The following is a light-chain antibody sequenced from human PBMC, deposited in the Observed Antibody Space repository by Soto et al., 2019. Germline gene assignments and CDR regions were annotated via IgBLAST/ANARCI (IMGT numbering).Light chain of an antibody. CDR1: QSVSSNY. V-gene: IGKV3-20*01. J-gene: IGKJ1*01. CDR3: QQYGTLPWT. Sequence: EIVLTQSPGTLSSSPGERATLSCRASQSVSSNYLAWYQQKPGQAPRLLMYGVSSRASGVPDRFSGSGSGTDFTLSISGLEPEDFAVYSCQQYGTLPWTFGQGTKVDIK. CDR2: GVS.